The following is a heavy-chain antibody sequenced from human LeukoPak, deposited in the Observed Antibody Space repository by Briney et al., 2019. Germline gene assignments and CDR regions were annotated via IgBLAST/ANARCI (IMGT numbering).Heavy chain of an antibody. CDR1: GGTFSSYA. Sequence: SVKVSCKASGGTFSSYAISWVRQAPGQGFEWMGRIIPILGIANYAQKFQGRVTITADKSTSTAYMELSSLRSEDTAVYYCARGDYYDSSGYYRKPFDYWGQGTLVTVSS. D-gene: IGHD3-22*01. V-gene: IGHV1-69*04. J-gene: IGHJ4*02. CDR2: IIPILGIA. CDR3: ARGDYYDSSGYYRKPFDY.